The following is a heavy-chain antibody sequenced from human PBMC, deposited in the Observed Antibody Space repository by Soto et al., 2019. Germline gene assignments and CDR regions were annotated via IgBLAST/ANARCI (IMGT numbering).Heavy chain of an antibody. Sequence: EVQLLESGGGLVQPGGSLTLSCAGSGFTFSTYDMSWVRQAPGKGLEWVSSISDSGGHTYYADSVKGRFTISRDNAKNSLYLQMNTLRAEDTALYYCARRRAAAGTLTFDYWGQGTRVTVSS. D-gene: IGHD6-13*01. CDR3: ARRRAAAGTLTFDY. V-gene: IGHV3-23*01. CDR1: GFTFSTYD. CDR2: ISDSGGHT. J-gene: IGHJ4*02.